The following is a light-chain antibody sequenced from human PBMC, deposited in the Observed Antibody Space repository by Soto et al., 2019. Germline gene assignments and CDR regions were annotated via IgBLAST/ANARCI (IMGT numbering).Light chain of an antibody. CDR1: SSDVGNHNS. J-gene: IGLJ2*01. V-gene: IGLV2-14*01. CDR3: SSYTATTTLVV. Sequence: QSALTQPASVSGSPGQSITISCTGTSSDVGNHNSVSWYQQHPGKAPKLMIYNVSNRPSGVSNRFSGSKSGNTASLTISGLQAEEEADYYCSSYTATTTLVVFGGGTKLTVL. CDR2: NVS.